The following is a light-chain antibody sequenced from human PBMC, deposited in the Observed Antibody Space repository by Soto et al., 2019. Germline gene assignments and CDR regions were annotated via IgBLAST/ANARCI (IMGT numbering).Light chain of an antibody. CDR3: VSFAGGTYV. CDR2: EVN. J-gene: IGLJ1*01. CDR1: NSDVGDYDY. V-gene: IGLV2-8*01. Sequence: QSALTQPASVSGSPGQSITISCTGTNSDVGDYDYVSWYQQHPGKAPKLMIYEVNRRPPGVPDRFFGSKSGNTASLTVSGLQAEDEADYYCVSFAGGTYVFGTGTKLTVL.